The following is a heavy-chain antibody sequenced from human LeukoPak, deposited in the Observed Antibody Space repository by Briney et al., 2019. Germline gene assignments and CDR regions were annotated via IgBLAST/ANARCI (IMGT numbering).Heavy chain of an antibody. CDR1: GYTFTSYD. CDR2: MNPNSGNT. Sequence: GASVKVSCKASGYTFTSYDINWVRQATGQGLEWMGWMNPNSGNTGYAQKLQGRVTMTTDTSTSTAYMELRSLRSDDTAVYYCARDSWKPGDDAFDIWGQGTMVTVSS. V-gene: IGHV1-8*01. J-gene: IGHJ3*02. D-gene: IGHD7-27*01. CDR3: ARDSWKPGDDAFDI.